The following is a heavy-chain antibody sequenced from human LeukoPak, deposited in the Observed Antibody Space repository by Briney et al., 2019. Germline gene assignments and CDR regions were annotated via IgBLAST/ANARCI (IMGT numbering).Heavy chain of an antibody. D-gene: IGHD5-18*01. CDR2: IIPIFGIA. V-gene: IGHV1-69*04. CDR1: GGTFSSYA. CDR3: ARDRGGYSYGIPFDY. J-gene: IGHJ4*02. Sequence: ASVKVSCKASGGTFSSYAISWVRQAPGQGLEWMGRIIPIFGIANYAQKFQGRVTITADKSTSTVYMELSSLRSEDTAVYYCARDRGGYSYGIPFDYWGQGTLVTVSS.